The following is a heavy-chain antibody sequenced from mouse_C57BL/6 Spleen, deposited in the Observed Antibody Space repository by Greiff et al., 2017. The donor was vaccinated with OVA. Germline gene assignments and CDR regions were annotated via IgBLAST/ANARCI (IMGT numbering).Heavy chain of an antibody. J-gene: IGHJ4*01. Sequence: QVQLQQSGPELVKPGASVKLSCKASGYTFTSYDINWVKQRPGQGLEWIGWIYTRDGSTRYNEKFKGKATLTVDTSSSTAYMELHSLTSADSAVYFCARSHYYCSSYDAMDYWGQGTSVTVSS. V-gene: IGHV1-85*01. CDR1: GYTFTSYD. CDR2: IYTRDGST. CDR3: ARSHYYCSSYDAMDY. D-gene: IGHD1-1*01.